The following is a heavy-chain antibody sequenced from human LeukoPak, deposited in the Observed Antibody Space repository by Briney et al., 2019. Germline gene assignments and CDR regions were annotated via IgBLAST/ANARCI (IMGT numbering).Heavy chain of an antibody. J-gene: IGHJ5*02. CDR3: AKGLTRNWFDP. CDR2: IYHSGST. D-gene: IGHD1-14*01. CDR1: GGSISSGGYS. Sequence: SETLSLTCAVSGGSISSGGYSWSCIRQPPGKGLEWIGYIYHSGSTYYNPSLKSRVTISVDRSKNQFSLKLSSVTAADTAVYYCAKGLTRNWFDPWGQGTLVTVSS. V-gene: IGHV4-30-2*01.